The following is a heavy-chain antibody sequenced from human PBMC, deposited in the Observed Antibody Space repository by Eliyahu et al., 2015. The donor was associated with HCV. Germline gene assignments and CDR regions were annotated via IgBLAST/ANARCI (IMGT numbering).Heavy chain of an antibody. Sequence: QVQLVESGGGVVQPGRSLRLSCAASGFTFSXYGMHWVRQAPGKGLEWVAVISYDGSNKYYADXVKGRFTISRDNSKNTLYLQMNSLRAEDTAVYYCAKGLGTMVRGVLYYFDYWGQGTLVTVSS. J-gene: IGHJ4*02. CDR3: AKGLGTMVRGVLYYFDY. V-gene: IGHV3-30*18. D-gene: IGHD3-10*01. CDR2: ISYDGSNK. CDR1: GFTFSXYG.